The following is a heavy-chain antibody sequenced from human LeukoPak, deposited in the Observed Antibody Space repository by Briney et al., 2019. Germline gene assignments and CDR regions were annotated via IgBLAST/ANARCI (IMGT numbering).Heavy chain of an antibody. J-gene: IGHJ6*03. Sequence: SSETLSLTCAVYGGSFNGYYWSWIRQPPGKGLEWIGEINHSGSTNYSPSLKSRVTISVDTSKNQFSLKVISVTAADTAVYCCARFLAGTRHFHFYYYMDVWGKGTTVTISS. CDR1: GGSFNGYY. V-gene: IGHV4-34*01. CDR2: INHSGST. CDR3: ARFLAGTRHFHFYYYMDV. D-gene: IGHD3-9*01.